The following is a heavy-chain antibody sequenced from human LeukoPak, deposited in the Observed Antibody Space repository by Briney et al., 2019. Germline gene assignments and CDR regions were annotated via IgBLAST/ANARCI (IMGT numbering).Heavy chain of an antibody. Sequence: GGSLRLSCAASGFTFSSYGMHWVRQAPGKGLEWVAVISYDGSNKYYADSVKGRFTISRDNSKNTLYLQMNSLRAEDTAVYYCAKRGGGWELYPHYYYGMDVWGQGTTVTVSS. CDR1: GFTFSSYG. V-gene: IGHV3-30*18. J-gene: IGHJ6*02. D-gene: IGHD1-26*01. CDR3: AKRGGGWELYPHYYYGMDV. CDR2: ISYDGSNK.